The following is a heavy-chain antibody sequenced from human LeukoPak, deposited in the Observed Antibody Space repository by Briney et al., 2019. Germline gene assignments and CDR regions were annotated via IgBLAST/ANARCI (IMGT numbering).Heavy chain of an antibody. J-gene: IGHJ5*02. D-gene: IGHD4-17*01. CDR1: GGSISSYY. Sequence: SETLSLTCTVSGGSISSYYWSWIRQPPGKGLEWIGNIYYSGSTNYNPSLKSRVTISVDTSKDQFSLKLTSVTAADTAVYYCARITTVTTTADDPWGQGTLVTVSS. CDR3: ARITTVTTTADDP. CDR2: IYYSGST. V-gene: IGHV4-59*12.